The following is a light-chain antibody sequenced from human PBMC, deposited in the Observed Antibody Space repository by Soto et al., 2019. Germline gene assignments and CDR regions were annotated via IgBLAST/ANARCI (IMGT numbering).Light chain of an antibody. CDR3: QQRNSWPQT. V-gene: IGKV3-11*01. CDR2: DAS. J-gene: IGKJ2*01. Sequence: EIVLTQSPATLSLSPGERATLSCRASQSVSSYLAWYQQKPGQAPRLLIYDASNRATGIPARFSGSGSGTDFTLTISSLEPEDFAVYYCQQRNSWPQTFGQGTKLEIK. CDR1: QSVSSY.